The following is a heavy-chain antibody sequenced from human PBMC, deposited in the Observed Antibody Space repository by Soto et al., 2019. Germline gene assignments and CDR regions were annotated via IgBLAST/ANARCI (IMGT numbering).Heavy chain of an antibody. V-gene: IGHV1-3*01. CDR2: INAGNGNT. D-gene: IGHD3-10*01. J-gene: IGHJ5*01. CDR1: GYTFTNYA. Sequence: ASVKVSCKASGYTFTNYAMHWVRQAPGQRLEWMGWINAGNGNTKYSQKFQGRVTITRDTSASTAYMELSSLRSEDTAVYYCGKGSGRNWFDPWSQGNLVTVSS. CDR3: GKGSGRNWFDP.